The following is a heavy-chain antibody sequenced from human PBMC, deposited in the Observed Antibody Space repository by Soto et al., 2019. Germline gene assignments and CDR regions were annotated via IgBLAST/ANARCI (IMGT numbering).Heavy chain of an antibody. D-gene: IGHD3-10*01. CDR2: IKSNAAGGTT. Sequence: GGSLRLSCAASGFTFRDAWLSWVRQAPGKGLEWVGRIKSNAAGGTTEYSAPVNGRFTISRDDSKNTVYLQMNSLKPEDTAVYYCTTEWFWVLDSWGLGTPVTVSS. J-gene: IGHJ4*02. V-gene: IGHV3-15*01. CDR1: GFTFRDAW. CDR3: TTEWFWVLDS.